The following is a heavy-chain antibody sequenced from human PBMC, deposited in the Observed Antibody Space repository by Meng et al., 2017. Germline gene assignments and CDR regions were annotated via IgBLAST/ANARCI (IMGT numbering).Heavy chain of an antibody. CDR2: IYTSGST. CDR3: ARDLWFGTD. CDR1: GGSISSYY. V-gene: IGHV4-4*07. Sequence: RLQGEGPGLMMPSVTLALTCTVSGGSISSYYWRGIRQPAGKGLEWIGRIYTSGSTNYNPSLNIRGTMSVDTSKNQFSLKLSSVTAADTAVYYCARDLWFGTDWGQGTLVTVSS. J-gene: IGHJ4*02. D-gene: IGHD3-10*01.